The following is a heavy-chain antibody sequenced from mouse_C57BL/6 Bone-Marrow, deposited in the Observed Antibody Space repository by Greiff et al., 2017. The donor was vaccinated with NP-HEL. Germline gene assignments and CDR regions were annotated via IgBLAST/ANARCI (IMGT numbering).Heavy chain of an antibody. CDR1: GYTFTSYW. Sequence: QVQLQQPGAELVKPGASVKLSCKASGYTFTSYWMQWVKQRPGQGLEWIGELDPSDSYTNYNQKFKGKATLTVDTSSSTAYMQIRGLTSEDSAVYYCAREGGYGNFPWFAYWGQGTLVTVSA. J-gene: IGHJ3*01. CDR2: LDPSDSYT. CDR3: AREGGYGNFPWFAY. D-gene: IGHD2-1*01. V-gene: IGHV1-50*01.